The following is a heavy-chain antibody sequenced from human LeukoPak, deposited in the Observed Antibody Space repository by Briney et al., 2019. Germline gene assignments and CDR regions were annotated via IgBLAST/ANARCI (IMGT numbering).Heavy chain of an antibody. V-gene: IGHV4-61*05. CDR2: IYYSGST. D-gene: IGHD4-17*01. J-gene: IGHJ4*02. CDR3: ARAPLGDYGPGYFDY. Sequence: SSETLSLTCTVSGGSISSSSYYWGWIRQPPGKGLEWIGYIYYSGSTNYNPSLKSRVTISVDTSKNQFSLKLSSVTAADTAVYYCARAPLGDYGPGYFDYWGQGTLVTVSS. CDR1: GGSISSSSYY.